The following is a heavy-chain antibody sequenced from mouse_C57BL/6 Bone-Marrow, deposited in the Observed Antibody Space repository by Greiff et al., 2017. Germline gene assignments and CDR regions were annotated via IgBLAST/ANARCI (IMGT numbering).Heavy chain of an antibody. J-gene: IGHJ3*01. CDR1: GYAFTNYL. D-gene: IGHD3-2*02. V-gene: IGHV1-54*01. CDR2: INPGSGGT. CDR3: ASLSQAECAY. Sequence: QVQLQQSGAELVRPGTSVKVSCKASGYAFTNYLIEWVKQRPGQGLEWIGVINPGSGGTNYNEKFKGKATLTADNSSSTAYMQLSSLTSEDSAVYFCASLSQAECAYWGQGTLVTVSA.